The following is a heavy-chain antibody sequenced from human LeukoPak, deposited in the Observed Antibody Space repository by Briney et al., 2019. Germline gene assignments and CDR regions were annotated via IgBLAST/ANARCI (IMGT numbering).Heavy chain of an antibody. D-gene: IGHD3-10*01. V-gene: IGHV4-34*01. J-gene: IGHJ1*01. CDR2: INHSGST. CDR3: ARTYGSGSQRGYFQH. CDR1: GGSFSGYY. Sequence: PSETLSLTCAVYGGSFSGYYWSWIRQPPGKGLEWIGEINHSGSTSYNPSLKSRVTISVDTSKNQFSLKLSSVTAADTAVYYCARTYGSGSQRGYFQHWGQGTLVTVSS.